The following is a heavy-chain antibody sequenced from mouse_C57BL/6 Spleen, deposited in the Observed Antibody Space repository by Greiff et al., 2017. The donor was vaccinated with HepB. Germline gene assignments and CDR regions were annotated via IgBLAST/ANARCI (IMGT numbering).Heavy chain of an antibody. CDR2: IYPGDGDT. Sequence: LQESGAELVKPGASVKISCKASGYAFSSYWMNWVKQRPGKGLEWIGQIYPGDGDTNYNGKFKGKATLTADKSSSKAYMQLSSLTSEDSAVYFCARREVYYFDYWGQGTTLTVSS. V-gene: IGHV1-80*01. CDR1: GYAFSSYW. CDR3: ARREVYYFDY. J-gene: IGHJ2*01. D-gene: IGHD2-14*01.